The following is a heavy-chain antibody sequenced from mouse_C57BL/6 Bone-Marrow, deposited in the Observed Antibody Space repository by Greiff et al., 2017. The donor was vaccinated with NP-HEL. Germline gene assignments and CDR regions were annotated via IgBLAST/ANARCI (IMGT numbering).Heavy chain of an antibody. CDR2: SRNKANDYTT. V-gene: IGHV7-1*01. J-gene: IGHJ4*01. CDR3: ARDDGPYAMDY. Sequence: EVKLVESGGGLVQSGRSLRLSCATSGFTFSDFYMEWVRQAPGKGLEWIAASRNKANDYTTEYSASVKGRFIVSRDTSQSILYLQMNALRAEDTAIYYCARDDGPYAMDYWGQGTSVTVSS. CDR1: GFTFSDFY. D-gene: IGHD2-3*01.